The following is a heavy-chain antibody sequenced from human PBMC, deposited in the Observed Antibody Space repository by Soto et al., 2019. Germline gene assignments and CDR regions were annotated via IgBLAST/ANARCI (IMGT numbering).Heavy chain of an antibody. CDR3: AKGRPVVVVTVAIAS. J-gene: IGHJ4*02. D-gene: IGHD2-21*02. CDR1: GNTFTNYY. V-gene: IGHV1-46*01. CDR2: INPSGGHT. Sequence: QVQLMQSGAEVKKPGASVKVSCKASGNTFTNYYIHWVRQAPGQGLEWMGTINPSGGHTTYAQKFLGRVPMHREPSTSTLHMELTILRSQDTAVYYCAKGRPVVVVTVAIASWGQGTLVTVSS.